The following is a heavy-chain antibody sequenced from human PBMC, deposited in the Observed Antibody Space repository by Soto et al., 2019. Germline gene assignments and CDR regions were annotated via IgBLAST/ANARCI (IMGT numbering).Heavy chain of an antibody. V-gene: IGHV1-46*01. CDR3: ARETLRASRNYSTDWFDP. J-gene: IGHJ5*02. CDR1: GYTFTSYY. CDR2: INPIGGST. D-gene: IGHD1-7*01. Sequence: ASVKVSCKASGYTFTSYYMHWVRQAPGQGLEWMGIINPIGGSTSYAQKFQGRVTMTRDTSTSTVYMELSSLRSEDTAVYYCARETLRASRNYSTDWFDPWGQGTLVTVSS.